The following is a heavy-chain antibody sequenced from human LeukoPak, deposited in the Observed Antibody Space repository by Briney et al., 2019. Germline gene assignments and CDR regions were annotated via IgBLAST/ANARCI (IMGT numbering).Heavy chain of an antibody. CDR1: GGTFSSYA. J-gene: IGHJ6*02. D-gene: IGHD3-3*01. V-gene: IGHV1-69*13. CDR3: ARDYDFWSGYYDYYYYGMDV. CDR2: IIPIFGTA. Sequence: GASVKVSCKASGGTFSSYAISWVRQAPGQGLEWMGGIIPIFGTANYAQKFQGRVTITADESTSTAYMELSSLRSEDTAVYYCARDYDFWSGYYDYYYYGMDVWGQGTTVTVSS.